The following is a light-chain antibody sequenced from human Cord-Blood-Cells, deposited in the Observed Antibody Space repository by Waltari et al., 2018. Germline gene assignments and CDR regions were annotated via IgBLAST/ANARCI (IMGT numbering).Light chain of an antibody. CDR2: EVS. V-gene: IGLV2-23*02. CDR1: SSDVGSYNL. CDR3: CSYAGTV. J-gene: IGLJ2*01. Sequence: QSALTQPASVSGSPGQSITISCTGTSSDVGSYNLVSWYQQQPGKAPKLMIYEVSKRPSGVSNRFSGSKSGNTASLTISGLQAEDEADYYCCSYAGTVFGGGTKLTVL.